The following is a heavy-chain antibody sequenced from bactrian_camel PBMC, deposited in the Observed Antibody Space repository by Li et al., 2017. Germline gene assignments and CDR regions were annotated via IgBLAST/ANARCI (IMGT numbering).Heavy chain of an antibody. D-gene: IGHD3*01. CDR2: FVSDGSI. CDR3: AAARTVYAGDPLGKNQYEY. CDR1: GYTFSSGYC. Sequence: HVQLVESGGGSVQAGGSLRLSCTASGYTFSSGYCMGWFRQAPGEFREGVASFVSDGSISYGDSVKGRFTISKDNAKNTLYLQMNSLEPEDTAMYYCAAARTVYAGDPLGKNQYEYWGQGTQVTVS. V-gene: IGHV3S53*01. J-gene: IGHJ4*01.